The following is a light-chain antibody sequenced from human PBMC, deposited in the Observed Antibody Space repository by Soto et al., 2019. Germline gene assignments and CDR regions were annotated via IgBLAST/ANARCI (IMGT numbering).Light chain of an antibody. CDR1: QSVSTK. CDR3: QQYNKWPPIT. V-gene: IGKV3D-15*01. J-gene: IGKJ5*01. CDR2: GAS. Sequence: EIVLTQSPVTLSLSPGERATLSWMSSQSVSTKLAWYQKKPGQAPRLLVYGASTRATGIPARFSGSGSGTELTLSISSLQSEDSAVYYCQQYNKWPPITFGQGTRLEIK.